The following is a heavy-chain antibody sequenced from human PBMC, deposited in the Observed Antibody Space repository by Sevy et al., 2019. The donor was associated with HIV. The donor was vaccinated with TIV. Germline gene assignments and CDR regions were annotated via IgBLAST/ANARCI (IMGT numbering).Heavy chain of an antibody. CDR3: ARVNVYYYDSSGYYTTGNAFDI. V-gene: IGHV3-53*01. Sequence: GGSLRLSCAASGFTVGSNYMSWVRQAPGKGLEWVSIIYSGVPTSYADSVKGRFTISRDNSKNTLYLQMNSLRAEDTAVYYCARVNVYYYDSSGYYTTGNAFDIWGQGTMVTVSS. J-gene: IGHJ3*02. CDR1: GFTVGSNY. CDR2: IYSGVPT. D-gene: IGHD3-22*01.